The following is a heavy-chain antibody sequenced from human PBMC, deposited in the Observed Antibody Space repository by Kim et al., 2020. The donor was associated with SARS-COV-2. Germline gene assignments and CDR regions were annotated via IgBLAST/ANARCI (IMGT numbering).Heavy chain of an antibody. D-gene: IGHD3-10*01. CDR3: ARDDHGSGSCSDS. V-gene: IGHV3-48*02. Sequence: YADSMWGRFTISRDNAKESLYLQMTRLTNDDRAVYFCARDDHGSGSCSDSWGQGTLVTVSS. J-gene: IGHJ5*01.